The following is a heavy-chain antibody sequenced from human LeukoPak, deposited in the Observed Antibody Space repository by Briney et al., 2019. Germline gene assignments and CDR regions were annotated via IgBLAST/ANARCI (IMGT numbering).Heavy chain of an antibody. D-gene: IGHD3-10*01. CDR3: ARELYYYGSGSGRVGYFDY. V-gene: IGHV3-23*01. CDR1: GFSLSSYA. CDR2: ISSTDAGT. J-gene: IGHJ4*02. Sequence: TGGSLRLSCAASGFSLSSYAMSWVRKAPGKGLEWVSAISSTDAGTYHADSVRGRFTISRDSSKNTLYLQMNSLRAEDTAVYYCARELYYYGSGSGRVGYFDYWGQGTLVTVSS.